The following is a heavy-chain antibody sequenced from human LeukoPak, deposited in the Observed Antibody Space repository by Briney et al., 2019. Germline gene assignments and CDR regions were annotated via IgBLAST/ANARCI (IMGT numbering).Heavy chain of an antibody. CDR2: ISWNSGSI. Sequence: PGRSLRLSCAASGFTFGDYAMHWVRQAPGKGLEWVSGISWNSGSIGYVDSVKGRFTISRDNAKNSLYLQMNSLRAEDTAVYYCARVIDYDSSGYELFDYWGQGTLVTVSS. V-gene: IGHV3-9*01. D-gene: IGHD3-22*01. CDR3: ARVIDYDSSGYELFDY. J-gene: IGHJ4*02. CDR1: GFTFGDYA.